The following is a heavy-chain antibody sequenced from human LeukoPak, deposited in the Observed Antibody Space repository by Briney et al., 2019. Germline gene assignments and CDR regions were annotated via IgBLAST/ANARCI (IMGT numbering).Heavy chain of an antibody. CDR3: GRGKSPAAVDD. CDR1: GFTFSSYI. D-gene: IGHD2-2*01. V-gene: IGHV3-66*02. Sequence: GGPVRLSCSASGFTFSSYIMSWVRQAPGKGLEGVSCIYSGGTTYSADSVKGRFTISRDNAKNTLYLQMNSLRVEDTALYYCGRGKSPAAVDDWGQGTLVTVPS. CDR2: IYSGGTT. J-gene: IGHJ4*02.